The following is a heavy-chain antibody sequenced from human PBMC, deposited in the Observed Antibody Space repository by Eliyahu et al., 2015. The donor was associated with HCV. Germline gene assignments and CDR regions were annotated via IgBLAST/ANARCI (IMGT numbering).Heavy chain of an antibody. CDR2: ISGSGGST. CDR1: GFTFSXFX. CDR3: AKESSRVTFGVVRETTNYFDY. J-gene: IGHJ4*02. Sequence: EVQLLESGGDLVQPGGSLRLTCAASGFTFSXFXMNLVRQAPGKGLDWVSAISGSGGSTYYADSVRGRFTISRDASKNTLYLDMNSLRAEDTAIYFCAKESSRVTFGVVRETTNYFDYWGQGTLVTVSS. V-gene: IGHV3-23*01. D-gene: IGHD3-3*01.